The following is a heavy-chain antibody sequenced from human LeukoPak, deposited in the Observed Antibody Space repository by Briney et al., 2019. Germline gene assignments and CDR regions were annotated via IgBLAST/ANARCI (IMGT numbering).Heavy chain of an antibody. CDR2: IYYSGST. CDR1: GGSISSSSYY. J-gene: IGHJ4*02. Sequence: SETLSLTCTVSGGSISSSSYYWGWIRQPPGKGLEWIGSIYYSGSTNYNPSLKSRVTISVDTSKNQFSLKLSSVTAADTAVYYCASSQTPEFIAAAGTIGNLDYWGQGTLVTVSS. V-gene: IGHV4-39*07. D-gene: IGHD6-13*01. CDR3: ASSQTPEFIAAAGTIGNLDY.